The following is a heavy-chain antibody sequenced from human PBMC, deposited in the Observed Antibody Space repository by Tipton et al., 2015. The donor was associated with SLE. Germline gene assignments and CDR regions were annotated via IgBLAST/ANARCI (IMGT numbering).Heavy chain of an antibody. Sequence: GLVKPSETLSLTCSVSGGSIRTYYWSWIRQTPGKGLEWIGYMYYSGSTNYNPSLKSRVTISVDTTSSQFALKMNSVTAADTAVYYCARGDTVTTAFDYWGQGTLVTVSS. J-gene: IGHJ4*02. V-gene: IGHV4-59*01. CDR1: GGSIRTYY. CDR3: ARGDTVTTAFDY. CDR2: MYYSGST. D-gene: IGHD4-17*01.